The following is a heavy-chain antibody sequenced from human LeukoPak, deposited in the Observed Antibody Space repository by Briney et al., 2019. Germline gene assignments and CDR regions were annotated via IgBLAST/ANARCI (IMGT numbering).Heavy chain of an antibody. D-gene: IGHD5-12*01. V-gene: IGHV4-61*02. CDR3: ARWALEGSGSIDY. CDR2: IYTSGST. CDR1: GGSISSGSYY. Sequence: PSETLSVTCTVSGGSISSGSYYWSWIRQPAGKGLEWIGRIYTSGSTNYNPSLKSRVTISVDTSKNQFSLKLSSVTAADTAVYYCARWALEGSGSIDYWGQGTLVTVSS. J-gene: IGHJ4*02.